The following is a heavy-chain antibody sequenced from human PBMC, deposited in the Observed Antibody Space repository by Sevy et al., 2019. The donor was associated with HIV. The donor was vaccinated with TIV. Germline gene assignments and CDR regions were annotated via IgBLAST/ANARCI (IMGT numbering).Heavy chain of an antibody. D-gene: IGHD1-7*01. CDR1: GGSFSGYY. Sequence: SETLSLTCAVYGGSFSGYYWSWIRQPPGKGLEWIGEINHSGSTNYNPSLKSRVTISVDTSKNQFSLKLSSVTAADTAVDYCARGLEQTGTTKGNWFDPWGQGTLVTVSS. CDR2: INHSGST. V-gene: IGHV4-34*01. J-gene: IGHJ5*02. CDR3: ARGLEQTGTTKGNWFDP.